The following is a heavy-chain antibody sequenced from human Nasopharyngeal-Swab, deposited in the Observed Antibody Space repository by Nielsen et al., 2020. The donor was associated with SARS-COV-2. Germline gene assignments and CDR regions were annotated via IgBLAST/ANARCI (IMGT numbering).Heavy chain of an antibody. D-gene: IGHD3-3*01. CDR1: GFTFSKYG. V-gene: IGHV1-18*01. J-gene: IGHJ3*01. Sequence: ASVKVSCKASGFTFSKYGVIWVRQAPGQGLEWMGWISVYNSNIHYPHNVWDRVTMTADKATNTVYMALRSLRFDDTAVHFCSRDRLPLLEWLLEVDSLDLWGQGTQVTVSS. CDR3: SRDRLPLLEWLLEVDSLDL. CDR2: ISVYNSNI.